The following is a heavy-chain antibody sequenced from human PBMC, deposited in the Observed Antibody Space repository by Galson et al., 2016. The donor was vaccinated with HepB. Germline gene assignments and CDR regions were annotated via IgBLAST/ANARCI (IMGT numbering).Heavy chain of an antibody. V-gene: IGHV3-13*01. CDR3: ASGAHWNLAY. CDR1: GFTFNDYD. D-gene: IGHD1-1*01. Sequence: SLRLSCAISGFTFNDYDMHWVRQGTGESLEWVATMGPFGDKHYPGSVKGRFTVSRESTENSLYLQMDSQRAGDSGVYYCASGAHWNLAYWGRGTLVTVSS. CDR2: MGPFGDK. J-gene: IGHJ4*02.